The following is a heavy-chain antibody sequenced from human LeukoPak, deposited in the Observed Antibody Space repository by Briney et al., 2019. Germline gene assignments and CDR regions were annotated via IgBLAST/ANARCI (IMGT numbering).Heavy chain of an antibody. CDR2: ISSSRSYI. CDR1: GFTFSSYS. V-gene: IGHV3-21*04. D-gene: IGHD4-23*01. CDR3: AREQYGGKDY. Sequence: GGSLRLSCAASGFTFSSYSMNWVRQAPGKGLEWVSLISSSRSYIYYADSVKGRFTISRDNAKNSVYLQMNSLRAEDTAVYYCAREQYGGKDYWGQGNLVTVSS. J-gene: IGHJ4*02.